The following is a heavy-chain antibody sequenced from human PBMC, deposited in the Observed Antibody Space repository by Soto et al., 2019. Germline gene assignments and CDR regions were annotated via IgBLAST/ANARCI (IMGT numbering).Heavy chain of an antibody. V-gene: IGHV4-34*01. D-gene: IGHD3-10*01. CDR3: ARVPAYITMVRGVLDAFDI. Sequence: SQTLSLTCIVSGGSISGYYWDWIRQPPGKGLEWIGEVNHGGTSNYNPSLKSRAIISVDTSKNQFSLKLTSVTAEDTALYFCARVPAYITMVRGVLDAFDIWGQGTMVTVS. J-gene: IGHJ3*02. CDR1: GGSISGYY. CDR2: VNHGGTS.